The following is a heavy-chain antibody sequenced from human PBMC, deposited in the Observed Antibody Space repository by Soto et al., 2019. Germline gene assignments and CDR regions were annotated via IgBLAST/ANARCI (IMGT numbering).Heavy chain of an antibody. J-gene: IGHJ4*02. V-gene: IGHV3-74*01. CDR3: VYLPGVVAASRGDYYFDY. Sequence: VESGGGIVQPGGSLRLSCVASGFSFSRYWMLWVRQAPGKGLVWVSCIDSDGSVRNYADSVKGRFTISRDNGETVSLQMNSLRAEDTAVYYCVYLPGVVAASRGDYYFDYWGQGTLVTVSS. CDR2: IDSDGSVR. CDR1: GFSFSRYW. D-gene: IGHD2-15*01.